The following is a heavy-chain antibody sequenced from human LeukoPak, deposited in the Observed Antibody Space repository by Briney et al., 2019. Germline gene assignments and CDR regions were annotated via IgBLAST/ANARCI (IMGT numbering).Heavy chain of an antibody. CDR1: GGSFSGYY. Sequence: SETLSLTCAVYGGSFSGYYWSWIRQPPGKGLEWIGEINHSGSTNYNPSLKSRVTISVDTSKNQFSLKLSSVTAADTAVYYCARDCDSGGYYGYWGQGTLVTVSS. CDR2: INHSGST. D-gene: IGHD3-22*01. V-gene: IGHV4-34*01. J-gene: IGHJ4*02. CDR3: ARDCDSGGYYGY.